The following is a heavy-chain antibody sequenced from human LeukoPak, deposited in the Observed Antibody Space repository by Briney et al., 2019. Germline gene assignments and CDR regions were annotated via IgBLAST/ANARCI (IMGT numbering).Heavy chain of an antibody. D-gene: IGHD2-8*01. CDR3: VRYCTIGVCSRRNFDY. CDR1: GYTFTTYY. Sequence: ASVKVSCKASGYTFTTYYMHWVRQAPGQGLEWMGIINPSGGSTTYAQKFQGRVTMTSDTSTSTVYVELSSLRAEDTAVYYCVRYCTIGVCSRRNFDYWGQGTLVTVSS. J-gene: IGHJ4*02. CDR2: INPSGGST. V-gene: IGHV1-46*01.